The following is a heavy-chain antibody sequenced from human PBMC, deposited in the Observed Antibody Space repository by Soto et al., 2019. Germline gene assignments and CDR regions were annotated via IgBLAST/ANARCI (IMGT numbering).Heavy chain of an antibody. CDR1: GFTFSSYS. D-gene: IGHD6-19*01. Sequence: GGSLSLSCAASGFTFSSYSMNWVRQAPGKGLEWVSSISSSSSYIYYADSVKGRFTISRDNAKNSLYLQMNSLRAEDTAVYYCARDVRQWLSPPWFDPWGQGTLVTVSS. V-gene: IGHV3-21*01. CDR3: ARDVRQWLSPPWFDP. J-gene: IGHJ5*02. CDR2: ISSSSSYI.